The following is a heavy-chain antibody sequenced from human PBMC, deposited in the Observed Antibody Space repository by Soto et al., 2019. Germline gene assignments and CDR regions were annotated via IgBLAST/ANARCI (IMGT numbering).Heavy chain of an antibody. V-gene: IGHV4-30-4*01. J-gene: IGHJ6*02. D-gene: IGHD6-6*01. CDR3: ARKDSSSLVYYYYYGMDV. Sequence: PSETLSLTCTVSGASIISGDYYWSWIRRPPGKGLEWIGNIYYSGSTYYNPSLKSRVTISVDTSKNQFSLKLSSVTAADTAVYYCARKDSSSLVYYYYYGMDVWGQGTTVTVSS. CDR1: GASIISGDYY. CDR2: IYYSGST.